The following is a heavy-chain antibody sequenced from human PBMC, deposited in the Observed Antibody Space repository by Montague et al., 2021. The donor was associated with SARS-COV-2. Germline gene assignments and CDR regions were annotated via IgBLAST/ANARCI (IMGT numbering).Heavy chain of an antibody. D-gene: IGHD4-11*01. J-gene: IGHJ4*02. CDR3: ATDPDDYSYYGAFDY. CDR2: ISYDGINK. V-gene: IGHV3-30-3*01. Sequence: SLRLSCAASGFTFSSYAMHWVRKAPGKGLEWVAVISYDGINKYYADSVKGRFTISRDNSKNTLYLQMNSLRGEDTAVYYCATDPDDYSYYGAFDYWGQGTLVTVSS. CDR1: GFTFSSYA.